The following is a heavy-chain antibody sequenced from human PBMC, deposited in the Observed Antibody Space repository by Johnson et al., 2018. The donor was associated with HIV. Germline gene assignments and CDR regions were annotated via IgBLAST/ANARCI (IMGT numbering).Heavy chain of an antibody. D-gene: IGHD3-22*01. CDR3: AKGEYFDSGGYYHVVMNGFDI. V-gene: IGHV3-30*18. CDR1: GFTFSSYW. J-gene: IGHJ3*02. Sequence: QVQLVESGGGLVQPGGSLRLSCAASGFTFSSYWMSWVRQAPGKGLEWVALITYDGSHKYYEDPVKGRFTISRDNSKNTVWLQLNSLRAEDTGVYYCAKGEYFDSGGYYHVVMNGFDIWGQGTTVIVSS. CDR2: ITYDGSHK.